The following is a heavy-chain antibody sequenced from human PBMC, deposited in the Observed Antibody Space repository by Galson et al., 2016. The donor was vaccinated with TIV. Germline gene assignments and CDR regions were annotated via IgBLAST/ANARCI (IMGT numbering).Heavy chain of an antibody. CDR2: IRYDGTEK. J-gene: IGHJ6*02. D-gene: IGHD2-15*01. Sequence: SLRLSCAASGFTFRNFGMHWVRQAPGKGLEWVAFIRYDGTEKYFEDSVKGRFTISRDNSKNTLYLQMNSLRVEDTAVYYCARDRVVDATYYYYYYGMDVWGQGTAVTVSS. V-gene: IGHV3-30*02. CDR1: GFTFRNFG. CDR3: ARDRVVDATYYYYYYGMDV.